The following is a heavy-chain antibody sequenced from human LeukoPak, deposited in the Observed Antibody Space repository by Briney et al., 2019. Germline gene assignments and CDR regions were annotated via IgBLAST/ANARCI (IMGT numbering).Heavy chain of an antibody. D-gene: IGHD5-12*01. CDR1: GYTFTGCY. Sequence: ASVKVSCKASGYTFTGCYMHWVRQAPGQGLEWKGWINPNSGGTNYAQKFQGRVTMTRDTSISTAYMELSRLRSDDTAVYYCAKWTLSGFDYEDYWGQGTLVTVSS. V-gene: IGHV1-2*02. CDR2: INPNSGGT. J-gene: IGHJ4*02. CDR3: AKWTLSGFDYEDY.